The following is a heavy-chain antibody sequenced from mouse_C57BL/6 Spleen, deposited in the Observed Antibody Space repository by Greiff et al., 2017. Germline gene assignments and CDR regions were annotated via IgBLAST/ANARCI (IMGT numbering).Heavy chain of an antibody. CDR3: ARGGSYWYFDV. D-gene: IGHD1-1*01. Sequence: VQGVESGPELVKPGASVKISCKASGYSFTSYYIHWVKQRPGQGLEWIGWIYPGSGNTKYNEKFKGKATLTADTSSSTAYMQLSSLTSEDSAVYYCARGGSYWYFDVWGTGTTVTVSS. V-gene: IGHV1-66*01. CDR1: GYSFTSYY. CDR2: IYPGSGNT. J-gene: IGHJ1*03.